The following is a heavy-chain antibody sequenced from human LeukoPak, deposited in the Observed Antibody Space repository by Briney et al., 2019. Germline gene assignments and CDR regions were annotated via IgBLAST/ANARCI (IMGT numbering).Heavy chain of an antibody. Sequence: PGGPLRLSCAASGFTFSSYAMSWVRQAPGKGLEWVSAINGSGGSTYYADSVKGRFTISRDNSKNTLYLQMNSLRAEDTAVYYCAKDQMGLRFLEWLSPFDYWGQGTQVTVCS. J-gene: IGHJ4*02. CDR2: INGSGGST. CDR1: GFTFSSYA. CDR3: AKDQMGLRFLEWLSPFDY. D-gene: IGHD3-3*01. V-gene: IGHV3-23*01.